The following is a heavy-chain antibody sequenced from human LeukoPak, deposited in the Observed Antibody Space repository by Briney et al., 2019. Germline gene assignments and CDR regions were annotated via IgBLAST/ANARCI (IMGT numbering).Heavy chain of an antibody. Sequence: GTSLRLFCAASGFTFSNYGMHWVRQAPGKGLEWVAVIWHDGSNEYYADSVRGRFTISRDNAKSSLYLQMNSLTVDDTGIYYCASSKDHYCRYWGQGTLVTVPS. CDR3: ASSKDHYCRY. CDR2: IWHDGSNE. J-gene: IGHJ4*02. V-gene: IGHV3-33*03. CDR1: GFTFSNYG.